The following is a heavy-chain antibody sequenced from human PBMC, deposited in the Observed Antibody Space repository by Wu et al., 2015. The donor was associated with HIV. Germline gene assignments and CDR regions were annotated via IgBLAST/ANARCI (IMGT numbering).Heavy chain of an antibody. CDR1: GGTFSSYA. J-gene: IGHJ4*02. Sequence: QVQLVQSGAEVKKPGSSVKVSCKASGGTFSSYAISWVRQAPGQGLEWMGGIIPIFGTANYAQKFQGRVTITADESTSTAYMELSSLRSEDTAVYYCARDEDIVVVPAAYPPVVWGQGTLVTVSS. CDR2: IIPIFGTA. CDR3: ARDEDIVVVPAAYPPVV. D-gene: IGHD2-2*01. V-gene: IGHV1-69*12.